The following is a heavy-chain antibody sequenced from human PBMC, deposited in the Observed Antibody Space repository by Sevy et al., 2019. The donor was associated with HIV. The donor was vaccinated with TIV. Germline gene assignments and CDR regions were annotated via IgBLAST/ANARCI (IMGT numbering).Heavy chain of an antibody. Sequence: GGSLRLSCAASGFTFSNYGIHWVRQAPGKGLEWVAVTWYDGNNKNYTDSVKGRFTISRDNSKKTLYLQVNSLRAEDTAVYYGAGGPLRYCSSTSCYEGDYYYYGMDVWGQGTTVTVSS. D-gene: IGHD2-2*01. CDR1: GFTFSNYG. CDR3: AGGPLRYCSSTSCYEGDYYYYGMDV. V-gene: IGHV3-33*01. CDR2: TWYDGNNK. J-gene: IGHJ6*02.